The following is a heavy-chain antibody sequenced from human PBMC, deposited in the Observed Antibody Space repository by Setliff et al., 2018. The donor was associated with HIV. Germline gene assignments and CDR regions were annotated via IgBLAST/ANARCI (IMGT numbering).Heavy chain of an antibody. CDR1: GFTVSTYY. V-gene: IGHV3-66*02. D-gene: IGHD3-10*01. J-gene: IGHJ4*02. CDR3: ARVRLYNAALDY. CDR2: IYSGGST. Sequence: GASVKVSCVASGFTVSTYYMSWVRQAPGKGLEWVSTIYSGGSTYHADSVKGRFTLSRDTSKNTLFLQMNSLRPEDTAVYYCARVRLYNAALDYWGQGTQVTVSS.